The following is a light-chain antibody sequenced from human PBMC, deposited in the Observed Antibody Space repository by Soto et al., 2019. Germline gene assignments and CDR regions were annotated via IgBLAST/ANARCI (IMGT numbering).Light chain of an antibody. Sequence: QSALTQPASVSVSLGQSITISCTGTRTDIGGYNYVSWYQQYPGKAPKLVICEVTSRPSGISDRFSGSKSGNTASLTISGLQAEDEADYFCTSYTNSKAYILFGGGTKLTVL. CDR1: RTDIGGYNY. V-gene: IGLV2-14*01. CDR2: EVT. J-gene: IGLJ2*01. CDR3: TSYTNSKAYIL.